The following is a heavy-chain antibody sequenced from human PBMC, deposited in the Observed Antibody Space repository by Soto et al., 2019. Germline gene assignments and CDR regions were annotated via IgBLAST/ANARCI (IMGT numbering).Heavy chain of an antibody. D-gene: IGHD3-22*01. CDR3: ARGIYYYDSSPGYFDY. CDR1: GFTFSSYA. J-gene: IGHJ4*02. CDR2: ISYDGSNK. V-gene: IGHV3-30-3*01. Sequence: GGSLRLSCAASGFTFSSYAMHWARQAPGKGLEWVAVISYDGSNKYYADSVKGRFTISRDNSKNTLYLQMNSLRAEDTAVYYCARGIYYYDSSPGYFDYWGQGTLVTVSS.